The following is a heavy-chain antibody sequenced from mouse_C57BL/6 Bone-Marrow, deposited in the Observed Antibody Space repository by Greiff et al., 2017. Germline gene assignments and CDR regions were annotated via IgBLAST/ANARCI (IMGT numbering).Heavy chain of an antibody. CDR2: INPSSGYT. D-gene: IGHD2-4*01. CDR3: ASYDYDLAWFAY. V-gene: IGHV1-7*01. Sequence: QVQLKESGAELAKPGASVKLSCKASGYTFTSYWMHWVKQRPGLGQEWIGYINPSSGYTKYNQKFKDKATLTADKSSSTAYMQLSSLTYEDSAVYYCASYDYDLAWFAYWGKGTLVTVSA. J-gene: IGHJ3*01. CDR1: GYTFTSYW.